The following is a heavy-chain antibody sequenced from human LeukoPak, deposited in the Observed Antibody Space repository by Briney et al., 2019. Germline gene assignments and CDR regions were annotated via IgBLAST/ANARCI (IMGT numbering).Heavy chain of an antibody. CDR3: ARVQGGTYYDILRVMKGNYYYYYMDV. CDR2: ISAYNGNT. D-gene: IGHD3-9*01. Sequence: ASVKVSCKASGYTFTSYGISWVRQAPGQGLEWMGWISAYNGNTNYAQKLQGRVTMTTDTSTSTAYMELRSLSSDDTAVYYCARVQGGTYYDILRVMKGNYYYYYMDVWGKGTTVTVSS. V-gene: IGHV1-18*01. J-gene: IGHJ6*03. CDR1: GYTFTSYG.